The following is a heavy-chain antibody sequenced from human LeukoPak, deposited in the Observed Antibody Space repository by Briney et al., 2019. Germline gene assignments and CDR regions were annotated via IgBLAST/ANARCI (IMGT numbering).Heavy chain of an antibody. D-gene: IGHD1-20*01. CDR2: ISSSSSYI. Sequence: GGSLRLSCAASGFTFSSYSMNWVRQAPGKGLEWVSSISSSSSYIYYADSVKGRFTISRDNAKNSLYLQMSSLRAEDTAVYYCARDITGTTTPWGQGTLVTVSS. CDR1: GFTFSSYS. V-gene: IGHV3-21*01. CDR3: ARDITGTTTP. J-gene: IGHJ4*02.